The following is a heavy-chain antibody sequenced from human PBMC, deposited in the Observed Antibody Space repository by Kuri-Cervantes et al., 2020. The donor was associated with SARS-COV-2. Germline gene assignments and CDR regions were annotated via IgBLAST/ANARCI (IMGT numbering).Heavy chain of an antibody. D-gene: IGHD2/OR15-2a*01. CDR2: INHSGST. J-gene: IGHJ4*02. CDR3: ARGSESPPFDY. CDR1: GGSFSGYY. Sequence: SPTLSLTCAVYGGSFSGYYWSWIRQPPGKGLEWIGEINHSGSTNYNPSLKSRVTISVDTSKNQFSLKLSSVTAADTAVYYCARGSESPPFDYWGQGTLVTVSS. V-gene: IGHV4-34*01.